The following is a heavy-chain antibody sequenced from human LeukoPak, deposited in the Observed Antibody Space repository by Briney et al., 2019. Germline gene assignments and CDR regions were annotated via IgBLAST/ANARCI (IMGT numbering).Heavy chain of an antibody. V-gene: IGHV4-61*01. CDR3: ARDSSTFGFDP. CDR1: GGSVSSGSYY. D-gene: IGHD5/OR15-5a*01. Sequence: SETLSLTCTVSGGSVSSGSYYWSWIRQPPGKGLEWIGYIYYSGSTNYNPSLKSRVTISVDTSKNQFSLKLSSVTAADTAVYYCARDSSTFGFDPWGQGTLVTVSS. J-gene: IGHJ5*02. CDR2: IYYSGST.